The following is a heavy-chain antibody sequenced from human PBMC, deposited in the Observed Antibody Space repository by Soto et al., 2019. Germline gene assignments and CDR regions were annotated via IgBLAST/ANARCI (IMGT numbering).Heavy chain of an antibody. CDR1: GYTFTSYV. CDR3: ASYREQLVLYGMDV. D-gene: IGHD6-13*01. V-gene: IGHV1-18*01. CDR2: ISAYNGNT. J-gene: IGHJ6*02. Sequence: QAQLVQSGAEVKKPGASVKVSCKASGYTFTSYVISWVRQAPGQGLEWMGWISAYNGNTNYAQKLQGRVTMTTDTSTSTANMELRSLRSDDTAVYYCASYREQLVLYGMDVWGQGTTVTVSS.